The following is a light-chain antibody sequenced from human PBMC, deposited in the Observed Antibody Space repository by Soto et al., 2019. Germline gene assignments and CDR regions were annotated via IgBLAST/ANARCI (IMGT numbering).Light chain of an antibody. CDR3: QAWESSTGV. V-gene: IGLV3-1*01. CDR1: KLGDKY. Sequence: SYELTQPPSVSVSPGQTASITCSGDKLGDKYACWYQQKPGQSPVLVIYQDRKRPSGIPERFSGSNSGNTATLTISGTQAMDEADYYCQAWESSTGVFGTGTKVTVL. CDR2: QDR. J-gene: IGLJ1*01.